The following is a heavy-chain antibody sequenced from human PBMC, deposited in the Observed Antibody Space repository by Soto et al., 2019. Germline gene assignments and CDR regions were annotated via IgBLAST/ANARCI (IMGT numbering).Heavy chain of an antibody. CDR2: MKLHGSDK. J-gene: IGHJ4*02. V-gene: IGHV3-7*04. D-gene: IGHD6-19*01. CDR3: GGGSGWLFDY. CDR1: GFTLIDPW. Sequence: PGGSVRLSCAVSGFTLIDPWMSWVRQVPGKGLEWVANMKLHGSDKNYADSVKGRLTTSTDNAKNSLFLQMNSLRFDDTAVYYCGGGSGWLFDYWGQGTPVTVSS.